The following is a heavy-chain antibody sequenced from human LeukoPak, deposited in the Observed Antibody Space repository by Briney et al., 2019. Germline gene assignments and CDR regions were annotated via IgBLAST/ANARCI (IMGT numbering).Heavy chain of an antibody. CDR2: IYTSGST. D-gene: IGHD4-17*01. V-gene: IGHV4-4*07. Sequence: SETLSLTCAVYGGSFSGYYWSWIRQPAGKGLEWIGRIYTSGSTNYNPSLKSRVTMSVDTSKNQFSLKLSSVTAADTAVYYCARDRLASHDYGDYGAQNYYYYMDVWGKGTTVTVSS. J-gene: IGHJ6*03. CDR1: GGSFSGYY. CDR3: ARDRLASHDYGDYGAQNYYYYMDV.